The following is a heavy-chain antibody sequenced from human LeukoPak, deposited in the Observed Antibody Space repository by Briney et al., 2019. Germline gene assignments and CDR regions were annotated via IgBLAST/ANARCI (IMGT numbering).Heavy chain of an antibody. CDR3: AKYCVTTTCYERLFDF. CDR1: GFTFSSYA. V-gene: IGHV3-23*01. D-gene: IGHD2-2*01. CDR2: ISGSGGST. Sequence: GGSLRLSCAASGFTFSSYAMSWVRQAPGKGLEWVSAISGSGGSTYYADSVKGRFTISRDNSKNTVTLQMNSLTVDDTAVYYCAKYCVTTTCYERLFDFWGQGTLVTVSS. J-gene: IGHJ4*02.